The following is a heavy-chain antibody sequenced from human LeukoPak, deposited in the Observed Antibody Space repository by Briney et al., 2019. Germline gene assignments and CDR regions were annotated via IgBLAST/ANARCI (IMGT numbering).Heavy chain of an antibody. J-gene: IGHJ4*02. CDR1: GYPISSASY. Sequence: SETLSLTCAVSGYPISSASYWGWIRQPPGKGLEWIGNIYHSGSPYYNPSLKSRVTISVDTSKNQFSLKLSSVTAADTAVYYCARPISSQGYFGVVIDWGQGTLVTVSS. CDR2: IYHSGSP. CDR3: ARPISSQGYFGVVID. V-gene: IGHV4-38-2*01. D-gene: IGHD3-3*01.